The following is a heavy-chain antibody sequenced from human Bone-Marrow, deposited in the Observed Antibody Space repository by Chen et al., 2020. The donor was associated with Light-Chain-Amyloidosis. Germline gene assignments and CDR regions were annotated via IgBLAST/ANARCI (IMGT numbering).Heavy chain of an antibody. CDR3: ARSYSGYFDY. Sequence: QVQLQESGPGLVKPSQTLSLTCTVSGGSIRSDNYYWSWIRQPAEKGLEWIGHIYISRNTNYNPSLKSRVTISLDTSKNQFSLNLSSVTAADTAVYYCARSYSGYFDYWGQGTQVTVSS. V-gene: IGHV4-61*02. CDR1: GGSIRSDNYY. J-gene: IGHJ4*02. CDR2: IYISRNT. D-gene: IGHD5-12*01.